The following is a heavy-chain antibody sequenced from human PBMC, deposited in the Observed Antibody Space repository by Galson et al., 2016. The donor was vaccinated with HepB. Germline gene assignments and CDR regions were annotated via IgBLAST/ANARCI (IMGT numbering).Heavy chain of an antibody. CDR1: GFTLSTYA. V-gene: IGHV3-23*01. CDR3: AKGRMLLPRLDY. Sequence: SLRLSCAASGFTLSTYAMSWVRQAPGKGLEWVSTIRGNGGSTTYADTLKGRFTITRDSSKNTVYLQMSSLRAGDTAVYYCAKGRMLLPRLDYWGQGTLVTVSS. D-gene: IGHD3-16*01. J-gene: IGHJ4*02. CDR2: IRGNGGST.